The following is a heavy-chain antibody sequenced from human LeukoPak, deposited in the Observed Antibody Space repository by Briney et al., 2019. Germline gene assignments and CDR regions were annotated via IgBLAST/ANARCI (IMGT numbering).Heavy chain of an antibody. J-gene: IGHJ3*02. CDR1: GFTFSSYS. CDR2: ISSTSSAM. D-gene: IGHD2-21*01. V-gene: IGHV3-48*02. Sequence: PGGSLRLSCAVSGFTFSSYSMNWVRQAPGKGLEWASYISSTSSAMYYADSVKGRFTISRDNAKNSLYLQMNSLRDEDTAVYYCARDHLWASDIWGQGTVVTVSS. CDR3: ARDHLWASDI.